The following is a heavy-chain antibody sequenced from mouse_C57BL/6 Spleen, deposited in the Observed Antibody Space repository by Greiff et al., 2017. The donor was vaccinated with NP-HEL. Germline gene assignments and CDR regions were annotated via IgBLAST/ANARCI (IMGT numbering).Heavy chain of an antibody. J-gene: IGHJ3*01. CDR2: IHPNSGST. D-gene: IGHD2-2*01. CDR3: ARTCGYERAWFAY. CDR1: GYTFTSYW. V-gene: IGHV1-64*01. Sequence: VQLQQSGAELVKPGASVKLSCKASGYTFTSYWMHWVKQRPGQGLEWIGMIHPNSGSTNYNEKFKSKATLTVDKSSSTAYMQLSSLTSEDSAVYYCARTCGYERAWFAYWGHGTLVTVSA.